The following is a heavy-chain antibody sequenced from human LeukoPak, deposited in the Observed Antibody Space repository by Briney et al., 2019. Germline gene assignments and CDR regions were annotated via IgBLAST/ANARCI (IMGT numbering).Heavy chain of an antibody. V-gene: IGHV3-53*01. Sequence: GGSLRLSCAASGFTVSNNYMTWVRQAPGKGLEWVTLISTGGSPYYTDSVKGRFTISRDNSKNTLFLQMNSLRAEDTAVYYCVRGFRGYSFDYWGQGTLVTVSS. CDR2: ISTGGSP. CDR1: GFTVSNNY. CDR3: VRGFRGYSFDY. J-gene: IGHJ4*02.